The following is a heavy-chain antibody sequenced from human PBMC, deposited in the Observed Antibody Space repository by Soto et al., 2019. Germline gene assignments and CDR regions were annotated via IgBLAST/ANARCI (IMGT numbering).Heavy chain of an antibody. CDR1: GGSISSGDYY. CDR2: IYYSGST. CDR3: AVPTVTTRPYGMDV. Sequence: SETLSLTCTVSGGSISSGDYYWSWIRQPPGKGLEWIGYIYYSGSTYYNPSLKSRVTISVDTSKNQFSLKLSSVTAADTAVYYCAVPTVTTRPYGMDVWGQGTTVTVSS. V-gene: IGHV4-30-4*01. D-gene: IGHD4-17*01. J-gene: IGHJ6*02.